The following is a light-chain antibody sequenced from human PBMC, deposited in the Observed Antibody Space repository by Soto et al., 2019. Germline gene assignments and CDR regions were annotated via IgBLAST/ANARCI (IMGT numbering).Light chain of an antibody. CDR3: GTWGSSLSGVV. Sequence: QSVLTQPPSVSAAPGQKVTISCSGSSSNIGNNYVSWYQQLPGTAPKLLIYDNNKRPSGIPDRFSGSKSGTSATLGITGLQTGDEADYYCGTWGSSLSGVVFGGGTQLTVL. V-gene: IGLV1-51*01. CDR1: SSNIGNNY. J-gene: IGLJ2*01. CDR2: DNN.